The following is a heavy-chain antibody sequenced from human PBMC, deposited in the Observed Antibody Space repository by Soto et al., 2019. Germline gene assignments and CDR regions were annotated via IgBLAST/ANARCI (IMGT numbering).Heavy chain of an antibody. CDR2: INSDETIR. V-gene: IGHV3-74*01. Sequence: PGGSLRLSCTASGFSFNTFWMHWVRQVPGKGPVWVSRINSDETIRTYADSVKGRFTISRDNAKNTLYLQMDSLRPEDTAVYYCTRGEGFCTSTKGFAGNSWFDPWGQGTLVTVSS. J-gene: IGHJ5*02. CDR1: GFSFNTFW. D-gene: IGHD2-2*01. CDR3: TRGEGFCTSTKGFAGNSWFDP.